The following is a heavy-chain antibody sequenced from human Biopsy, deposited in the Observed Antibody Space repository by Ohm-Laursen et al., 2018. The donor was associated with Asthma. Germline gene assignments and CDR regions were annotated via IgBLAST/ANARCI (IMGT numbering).Heavy chain of an antibody. CDR3: ARGYSGSDRIVYYYSGLEV. D-gene: IGHD5-12*01. Sequence: SVKVSCKSPGDSFSNYAISWVRQAPGQGLEWMGGLIPVLGTPDHAQMFEGRVTITADESTSTAYMELSSLSSEDTAVYYCARGYSGSDRIVYYYSGLEVWGQGTTVIVSS. CDR1: GDSFSNYA. J-gene: IGHJ6*02. CDR2: LIPVLGTP. V-gene: IGHV1-69*13.